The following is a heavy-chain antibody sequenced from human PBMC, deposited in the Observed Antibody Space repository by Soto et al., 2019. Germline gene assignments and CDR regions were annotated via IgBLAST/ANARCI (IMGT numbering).Heavy chain of an antibody. Sequence: EVQLVESGGGLVKPGGSLRLSCAASGLTFSTYDMNWVRQAPGKGLEWVSSINSGGEYFDYADSVKGRLTISRDNAKNSLYLQLDSLRVEDTAVSYCASDGAAGAALGVWGQGTTVTVSS. CDR2: INSGGEYF. J-gene: IGHJ6*02. CDR3: ASDGAAGAALGV. CDR1: GLTFSTYD. V-gene: IGHV3-21*01. D-gene: IGHD6-13*01.